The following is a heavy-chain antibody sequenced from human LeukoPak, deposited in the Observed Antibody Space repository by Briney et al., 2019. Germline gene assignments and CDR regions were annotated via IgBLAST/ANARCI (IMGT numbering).Heavy chain of an antibody. J-gene: IGHJ4*02. CDR1: GGSMTSNNYY. V-gene: IGHV4-39*01. CDR3: WRPHCSNSVCSSSRVDF. D-gene: IGHD2-8*01. Sequence: SETLSLTCTVSGGSMTSNNYYWGWIRQPPGKGLEWIGNIHYSGSTYYSPSLKNRVTISVDTSKNQFSLRLESVTAADTAVYYCWRPHCSNSVCSSSRVDFWGQGTLVTVSS. CDR2: IHYSGST.